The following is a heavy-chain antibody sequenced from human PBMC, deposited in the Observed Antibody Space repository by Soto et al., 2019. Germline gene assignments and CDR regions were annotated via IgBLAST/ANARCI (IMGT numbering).Heavy chain of an antibody. CDR2: IKQDGSEK. CDR3: ERPLYYYGSGSSPKGY. J-gene: IGHJ4*02. D-gene: IGHD3-10*01. Sequence: EVQLVESGGGLVQPGGSLRLSCAASGFTFSSYWMSWVRQAPGKGLEWVANIKQDGSEKYYVDSVKGRFTISRDNAKNSLYLQMNSLRAEDTAVYYCERPLYYYGSGSSPKGYWGQGTLVTVSS. V-gene: IGHV3-7*01. CDR1: GFTFSSYW.